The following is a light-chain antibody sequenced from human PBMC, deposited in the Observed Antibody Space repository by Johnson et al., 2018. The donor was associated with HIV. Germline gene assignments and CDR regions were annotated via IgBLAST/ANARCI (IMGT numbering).Light chain of an antibody. V-gene: IGLV1-51*02. CDR1: SSNIGNNY. Sequence: QSVLTQPPSVSAAPGQKVTISCSGSSSNIGNNYVSWYQQLPGTAPKLLICENNKRTSGIPDRFSGSKSGTSATLGITGLQTGDEADYYCGTWDTSLSAPYVFGTGTKVTV. J-gene: IGLJ1*01. CDR2: ENN. CDR3: GTWDTSLSAPYV.